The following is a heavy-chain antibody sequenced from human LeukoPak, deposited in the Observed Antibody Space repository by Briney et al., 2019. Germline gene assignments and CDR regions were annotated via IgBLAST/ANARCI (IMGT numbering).Heavy chain of an antibody. J-gene: IGHJ4*02. Sequence: ASETLSLTCTVSGGSFSSYYWSWIRQPAGKGLEWIGRIYTSGSTNYNPSLKSRVTISVDTSKNQFSLKLSSVTAADTAVYYCATIGSIAATIDYWGQGTLVTVSS. CDR1: GGSFSSYY. D-gene: IGHD6-6*01. V-gene: IGHV4-4*07. CDR2: IYTSGST. CDR3: ATIGSIAATIDY.